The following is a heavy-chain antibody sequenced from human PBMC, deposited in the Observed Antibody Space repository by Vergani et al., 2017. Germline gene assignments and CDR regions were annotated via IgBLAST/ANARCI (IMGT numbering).Heavy chain of an antibody. V-gene: IGHV4-59*01. Sequence: QVQLQESGPGLVKPSETLSLTCTVSGGSISSYYLCWIRQPPGKGLEWIRDSYYSGGTNYNPSLKSRVTISVDTSKNQLSLKLRSVTAADRAVYSCARVLLFGESPTSSWYFDLWGRGTLVTVSS. D-gene: IGHD3-10*01. CDR3: ARVLLFGESPTSSWYFDL. CDR2: SYYSGGT. J-gene: IGHJ2*01. CDR1: GGSISSYY.